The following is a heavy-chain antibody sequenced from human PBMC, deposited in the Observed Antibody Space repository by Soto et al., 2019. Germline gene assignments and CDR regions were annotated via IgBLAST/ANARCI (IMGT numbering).Heavy chain of an antibody. J-gene: IGHJ5*02. CDR3: AKGDNLGPKTGYAFDP. D-gene: IGHD5-12*01. CDR1: WDSVSSNTAS. V-gene: IGHV6-1*01. CDR2: TYSRSKWYN. Sequence: TLSLTCTISWDSVSSNTASWNWVRKSPSRGLEWLGRTYSRSKWYNDYAVSVKSRIIINPDTTKNQFSLQLNSVTPEDTAVYYCAKGDNLGPKTGYAFDPWGQGTLVTVSS.